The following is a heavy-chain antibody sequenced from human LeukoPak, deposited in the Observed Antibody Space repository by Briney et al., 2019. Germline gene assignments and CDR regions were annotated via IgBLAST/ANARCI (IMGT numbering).Heavy chain of an antibody. Sequence: SVKVSCTASGGTFISYAISWVRQAPGQGLEWMGGIIPIFGTANYAQKFQGRVTITADESTSTAYMELSSLRSEDTAVYYCATPAGGYSYGRYFDYWGQGTLVTVSS. CDR3: ATPAGGYSYGRYFDY. D-gene: IGHD5-18*01. CDR1: GGTFISYA. CDR2: IIPIFGTA. V-gene: IGHV1-69*13. J-gene: IGHJ4*02.